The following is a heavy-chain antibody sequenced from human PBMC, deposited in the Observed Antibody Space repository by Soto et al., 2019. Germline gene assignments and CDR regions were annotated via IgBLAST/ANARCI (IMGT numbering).Heavy chain of an antibody. Sequence: QVQLVESVGGVVQPGRSLRLSCAASGFTFSSYGMHWVRQAPGKGLEWVAVIWYDGSNKYYADSVKGRCTISRDNSKNPLYLQMNSLRAEVTAVYYCARALGVYCAGDCALDYWGQGTVVTVSS. CDR1: GFTFSSYG. CDR2: IWYDGSNK. CDR3: ARALGVYCAGDCALDY. J-gene: IGHJ4*02. D-gene: IGHD2-21*02. V-gene: IGHV3-33*01.